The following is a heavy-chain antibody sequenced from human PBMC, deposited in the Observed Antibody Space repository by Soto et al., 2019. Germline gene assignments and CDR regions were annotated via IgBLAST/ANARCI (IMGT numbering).Heavy chain of an antibody. J-gene: IGHJ5*02. CDR3: GRHPPPPAHNGYLDP. CDR1: GYSFSTYW. V-gene: IGHV5-51*01. D-gene: IGHD1-1*01. Sequence: PGESLKISCEASGYSFSTYWIGWVRQMPGKGLEWVGLIYAANSETRYSPPFQGQVTLSVDKSINTAYLQWSSLKASDTAISYCGRHPPPPAHNGYLDPLGQGTLVTVSS. CDR2: IYAANSET.